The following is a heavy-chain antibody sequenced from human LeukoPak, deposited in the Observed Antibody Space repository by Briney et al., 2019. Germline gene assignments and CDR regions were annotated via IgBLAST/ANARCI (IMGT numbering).Heavy chain of an antibody. V-gene: IGHV1-69*05. D-gene: IGHD3-16*01. CDR1: GGTFTSYA. CDR3: AFKGSTEYDYVWGSYGTPFDY. Sequence: SVKVSCKASGGTFTSYAISWVRQAPGQGLEWMGRIIPIFGTANYEQKFQGRVTIPTDESTSTPYMELSSLRSEDTAVYYCAFKGSTEYDYVWGSYGTPFDYWGQGTLVTVSS. CDR2: IIPIFGTA. J-gene: IGHJ4*02.